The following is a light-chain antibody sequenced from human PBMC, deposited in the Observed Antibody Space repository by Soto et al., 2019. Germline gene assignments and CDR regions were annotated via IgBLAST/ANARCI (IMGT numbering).Light chain of an antibody. J-gene: IGKJ1*01. V-gene: IGKV3-15*01. CDR2: GAS. Sequence: EIVMTQSQATLSVSPGERATLSCRASQSVSSDLAWYHQKPGQAPRLLIYGASTRATGIPARFSGSGSGTEFTLTISSLQSEDFAVYYCQQYNNWPKTFGQGTKVDIK. CDR1: QSVSSD. CDR3: QQYNNWPKT.